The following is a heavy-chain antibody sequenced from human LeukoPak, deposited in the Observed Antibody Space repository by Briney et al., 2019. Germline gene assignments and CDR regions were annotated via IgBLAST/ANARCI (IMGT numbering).Heavy chain of an antibody. Sequence: SSETLSLTCTVSGGSISSYYWSWIRQPPGKGLEWIGYIYYSGSTNYNPSLKSRVTMSVDTSKNQFSLKLSSVTAADTAVYYCARGTSGSYGYWGQGTLVTVSS. D-gene: IGHD1-26*01. J-gene: IGHJ4*02. CDR1: GGSISSYY. V-gene: IGHV4-59*12. CDR3: ARGTSGSYGY. CDR2: IYYSGST.